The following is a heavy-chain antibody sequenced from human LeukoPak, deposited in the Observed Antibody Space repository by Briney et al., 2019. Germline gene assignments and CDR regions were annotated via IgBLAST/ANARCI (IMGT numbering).Heavy chain of an antibody. Sequence: GGSLRLSCAASGFTLSGYSMNWLRQAPGKGPEWVASISIDSTYIHYADSLKGRFTISRDNAKNSLNLQMNSLRAEDTAVYYCARDPEPNDAFDIWGQGTMVTVSS. CDR1: GFTLSGYS. CDR2: ISIDSTYI. V-gene: IGHV3-21*04. D-gene: IGHD1-14*01. J-gene: IGHJ3*02. CDR3: ARDPEPNDAFDI.